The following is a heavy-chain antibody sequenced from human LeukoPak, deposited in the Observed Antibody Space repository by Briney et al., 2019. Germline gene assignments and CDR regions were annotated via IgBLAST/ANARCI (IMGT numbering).Heavy chain of an antibody. V-gene: IGHV1-18*01. Sequence: ASVKVSCKASGYTFTSYGISWVRQAPGQGLEWMGWISAYNGNTNYAQKLQGRVTMTTDTSTSTAYMELRSLGSDNTAVYYCARSGSGFQYYYYYMDVWGKGTTVTVSS. CDR1: GYTFTSYG. CDR2: ISAYNGNT. D-gene: IGHD3-10*01. CDR3: ARSGSGFQYYYYYMDV. J-gene: IGHJ6*03.